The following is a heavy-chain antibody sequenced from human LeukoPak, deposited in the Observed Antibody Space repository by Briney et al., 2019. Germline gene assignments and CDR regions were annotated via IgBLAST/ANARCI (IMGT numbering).Heavy chain of an antibody. CDR1: GFTFSSYA. Sequence: GGSLRLSCAASGFTFSSYALPWVRQAPGKGLEWVAVISYDGSNNYYADSVKGRFTISRDYSKNTLYLQMNSLRAEDTSVYYCARDPGSTGWYYYYYYMDVWGKGTTVTVSS. CDR3: ARDPGSTGWYYYYYYMDV. D-gene: IGHD6-19*01. V-gene: IGHV3-30*01. J-gene: IGHJ6*03. CDR2: ISYDGSNN.